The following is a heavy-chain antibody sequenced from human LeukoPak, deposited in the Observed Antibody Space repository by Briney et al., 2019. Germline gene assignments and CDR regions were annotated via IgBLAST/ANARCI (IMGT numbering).Heavy chain of an antibody. CDR2: IYPADSDI. CDR1: GYRFTSYW. V-gene: IGHV5-51*01. CDR3: ARSLTAAAGDY. J-gene: IGHJ4*02. Sequence: PGESLKISRKGSGYRFTSYWIGWVRQIPGKGLEWMAIIYPADSDIRYSPSFQGQVTISADKSISTAYLQWSSLKASDTAMYYCARSLTAAAGDYWGQGTLVTVSS. D-gene: IGHD6-25*01.